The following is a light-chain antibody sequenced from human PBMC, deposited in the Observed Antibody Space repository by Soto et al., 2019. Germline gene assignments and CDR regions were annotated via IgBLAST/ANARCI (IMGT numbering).Light chain of an antibody. Sequence: EIVMTQSPATLSVSPGERATLSCRASQSISGELAWYQQRPGQPPRLLIYGVSTRATGVPDRFSGSGSGSDVTLTISGLQSEDFAVYYCQQCHAWPLTFGQGTRLDI. V-gene: IGKV3-15*01. J-gene: IGKJ2*01. CDR2: GVS. CDR1: QSISGE. CDR3: QQCHAWPLT.